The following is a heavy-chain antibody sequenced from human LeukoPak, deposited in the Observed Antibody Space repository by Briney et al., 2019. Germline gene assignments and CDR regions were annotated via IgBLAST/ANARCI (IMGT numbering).Heavy chain of an antibody. V-gene: IGHV3-49*04. CDR3: TRGGAWFEELGWLDP. CDR1: GFTLSSYA. J-gene: IGHJ5*02. D-gene: IGHD3-10*01. Sequence: RAGGSLRLSCAASGFTLSSYAMSWVRQAPGKGLEWVGCIKSKAFDGITEHAASVRGRFSISRDDSKGIVYLQMNSLKTEDTAVYYCTRGGAWFEELGWLDPWGQGTLVTVSS. CDR2: IKSKAFDGIT.